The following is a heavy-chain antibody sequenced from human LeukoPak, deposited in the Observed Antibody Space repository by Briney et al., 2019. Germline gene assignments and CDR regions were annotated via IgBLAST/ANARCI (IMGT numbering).Heavy chain of an antibody. CDR2: CYYSGST. CDR1: GGSISRSSYY. D-gene: IGHD3-3*01. V-gene: IGHV4-39*01. J-gene: IGHJ5*02. CDR3: ARSDFTIYSWFDP. Sequence: SETLFLTCTVSGGSISRSSYYWGWIRQPPEKGVEWIGSCYYSGSTYYNPSLKSRITISVDTSTNQFSLTLSSVTAADTAVYYCARSDFTIYSWFDPWGQGTLVTVSS.